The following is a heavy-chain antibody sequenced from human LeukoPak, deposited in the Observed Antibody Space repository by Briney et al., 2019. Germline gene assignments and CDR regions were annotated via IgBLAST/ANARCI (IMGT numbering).Heavy chain of an antibody. V-gene: IGHV3-23*01. J-gene: IGHJ6*03. CDR1: GFTFSSYG. D-gene: IGHD3-10*01. CDR3: VRWYGGSGLENYYYYMDV. CDR2: ISGSGGST. Sequence: XGSLRLSCAASGFTFSSYGMSWVRQAPGKGLEWVSAISGSGGSTYYADSVKGRFTISRDNSKNTLYLQMNSLRAEDTAVYYCVRWYGGSGLENYYYYMDVWGKGTTVTISS.